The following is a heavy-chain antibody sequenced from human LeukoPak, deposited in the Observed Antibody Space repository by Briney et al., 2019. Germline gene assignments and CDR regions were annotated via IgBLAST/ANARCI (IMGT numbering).Heavy chain of an antibody. CDR1: GGSFSGYY. J-gene: IGHJ6*02. V-gene: IGHV4-34*01. CDR2: INHSGST. CDR3: ARGPYYYGMDV. Sequence: SETLSLTCAVYGGSFSGYYWSWIRQPPGKGLEWIGEINHSGSTNYNPSLKSRVTISVDTSKNQFSLKLSSVTAADTAVYCCARGPYYYGMDVWGQGTTVTVSS.